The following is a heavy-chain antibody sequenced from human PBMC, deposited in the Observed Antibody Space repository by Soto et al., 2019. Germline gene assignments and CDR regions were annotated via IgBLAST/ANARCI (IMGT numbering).Heavy chain of an antibody. D-gene: IGHD3-22*01. CDR1: GFTFSSYG. CDR2: ISYDGSNK. CDR3: AKDPPPDYYDSSGYTGY. V-gene: IGHV3-30*18. J-gene: IGHJ4*02. Sequence: GGSLRLSCAASGFTFSSYGMHWVRQAPGKGLEWVAVISYDGSNKYYADSVKGRFTISRDNSKNTLYLQMNSLRAEDTAVYYCAKDPPPDYYDSSGYTGYWGQGTLVTVSS.